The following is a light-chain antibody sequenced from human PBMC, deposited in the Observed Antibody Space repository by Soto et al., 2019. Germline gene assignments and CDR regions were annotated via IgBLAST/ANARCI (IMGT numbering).Light chain of an antibody. Sequence: EIVLTQSPGTLSLSPGERATLSCRASQSVRSNFLAWYQQKPGQAPRLLIYGASNRATGIPDRFSGSGSATDFTLTITRLEPEDFAMYYCQRYDSFRTFGQGTKVEI. J-gene: IGKJ1*01. CDR1: QSVRSNF. V-gene: IGKV3-20*01. CDR3: QRYDSFRT. CDR2: GAS.